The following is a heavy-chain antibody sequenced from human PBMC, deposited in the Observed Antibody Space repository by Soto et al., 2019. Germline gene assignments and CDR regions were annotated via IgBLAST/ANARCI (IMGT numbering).Heavy chain of an antibody. CDR2: IYYSGST. D-gene: IGHD1-26*01. J-gene: IGHJ4*02. CDR1: GGSISSSSYY. V-gene: IGHV4-39*01. CDR3: ARHGPGGSYSDY. Sequence: QLQLQESGPGLVKPSETLSLTCTVSGGSISSSSYYWGWIRQPPGKGLEWIGRIYYSGSTYYNPSLTSRVTISVDTSKNQFSLKLSSVPAADTAVYYCARHGPGGSYSDYWGQGTLVTVSS.